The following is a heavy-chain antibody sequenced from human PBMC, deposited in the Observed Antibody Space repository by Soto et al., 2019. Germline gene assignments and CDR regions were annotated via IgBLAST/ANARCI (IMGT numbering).Heavy chain of an antibody. CDR3: ASLPDSIYGDDDY. CDR1: GFTFSSYS. J-gene: IGHJ4*02. D-gene: IGHD4-17*01. V-gene: IGHV3-48*01. Sequence: GGSLRLSCAASGFTFSSYSMNWVRQAPGKGLEWVSYISSSSSTIYYADSVKGRFTISRDNAKNSLYLQMNSLRAEDTAVYYCASLPDSIYGDDDYWGQGTLVTVSS. CDR2: ISSSSSTI.